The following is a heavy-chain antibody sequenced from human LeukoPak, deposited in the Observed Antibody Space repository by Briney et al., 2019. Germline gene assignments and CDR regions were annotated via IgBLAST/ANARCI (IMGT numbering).Heavy chain of an antibody. J-gene: IGHJ4*02. CDR2: ISSSSSTI. V-gene: IGHV3-48*04. D-gene: IGHD3-9*01. CDR1: GFTFSSYS. CDR3: ARGLALYDILTGYYNKGGFDY. Sequence: GGSLRLSCAASGFTFSSYSMNWVRQAPGKGLEWVSYISSSSSTIYYADSVKGRFTISRDNAKNPLYLQMNSLRAEDTAVYYCARGLALYDILTGYYNKGGFDYWGQGTLVTVSS.